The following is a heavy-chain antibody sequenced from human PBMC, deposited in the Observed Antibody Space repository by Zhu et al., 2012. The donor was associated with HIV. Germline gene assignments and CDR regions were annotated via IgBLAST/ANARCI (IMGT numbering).Heavy chain of an antibody. J-gene: IGHJ4*02. CDR2: IYYSGST. CDR3: ARQPGRSTFDY. Sequence: QVQLHQWGAGLLKASETLSLTCTVSGGSISSSSYYWGWIRQPPGKGLEWIGSIYYSGSTYYNPSLKSRVTISVDTSKNQFSLKLSSVTAADTAVYYCARQPGRSTFDYWGQGTLVTVSS. V-gene: IGHV4-39*07. CDR1: GGSISSSSYY.